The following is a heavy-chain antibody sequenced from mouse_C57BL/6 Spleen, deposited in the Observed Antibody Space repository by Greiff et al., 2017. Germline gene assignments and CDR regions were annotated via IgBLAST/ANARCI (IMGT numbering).Heavy chain of an antibody. CDR3: ARKDGSS. CDR2: IWSGGTT. V-gene: IGHV2-2*01. J-gene: IGHJ3*01. CDR1: GFSLTSYG. Sequence: VKLMESGPGLVQPSQSLSITCTVSGFSLTSYGVHWVRQSPGKGLEWLGVIWSGGTTDYNAAFISRLSISKDNSKSQVFFKMNSLQADDTAIYYCARKDGSSWGQGTLVTVSA. D-gene: IGHD1-1*01.